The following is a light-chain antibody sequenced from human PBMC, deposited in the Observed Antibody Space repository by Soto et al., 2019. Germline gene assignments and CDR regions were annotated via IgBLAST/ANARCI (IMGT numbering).Light chain of an antibody. Sequence: IVLTQSPATLSLSPGERATLSCRASQSVDNFLAWYQQKVGQAPRLLIYDAFKRATGTPARFSGSGSGTDFTLSISSLEPEDFAVYYCQQRTLFGGGTKVEIK. J-gene: IGKJ4*01. CDR1: QSVDNF. V-gene: IGKV3-11*01. CDR2: DAF. CDR3: QQRTL.